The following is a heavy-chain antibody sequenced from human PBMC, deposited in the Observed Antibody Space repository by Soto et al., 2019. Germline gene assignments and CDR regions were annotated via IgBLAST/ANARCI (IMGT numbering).Heavy chain of an antibody. V-gene: IGHV3-53*04. D-gene: IGHD2-15*01. CDR3: ARRGYCSGGSCYSGSRGYWYFDL. CDR1: GFTVSSNY. CDR2: IYSGGST. Sequence: EVQLVESGGGLVQPGGSLRLSCAASGFTVSSNYMSWVRQAPGKGLEWVSVIYSGGSTYYADSVKGRFTISRHNSKTTLYLQMNSLRAEDTAVYYCARRGYCSGGSCYSGSRGYWYFDLWGRGTLVTVSS. J-gene: IGHJ2*01.